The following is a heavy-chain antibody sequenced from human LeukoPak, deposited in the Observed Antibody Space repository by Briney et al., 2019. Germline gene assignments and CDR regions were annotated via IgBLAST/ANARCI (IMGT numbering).Heavy chain of an antibody. D-gene: IGHD3-22*01. CDR1: GFTFSSYA. J-gene: IGHJ4*02. CDR3: AREGFYDSSGYFDY. V-gene: IGHV3-30*04. Sequence: GGSLRLSCAASGFTFSSYAMPWVRQAPGKGLEWVAVISYDGSNKYYADSVKGRFTISRDNSENTLYLQMNSLRAEDTAVYYCAREGFYDSSGYFDYWGQGTLVTVSS. CDR2: ISYDGSNK.